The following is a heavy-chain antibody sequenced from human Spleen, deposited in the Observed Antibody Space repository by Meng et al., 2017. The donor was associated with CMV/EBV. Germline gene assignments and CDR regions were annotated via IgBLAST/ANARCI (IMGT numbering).Heavy chain of an antibody. CDR1: GGSIRTSSDH. Sequence: GSLRLSCTVSGGSIRTSSDHWDWIRQAPGKGLEWIGRIYHRGSTHYNPSLQSRTTILVDMSKNHFSLNLTSVTAADTAVYFCAKEMTRAARPLGMNVWGQGITVTVSS. D-gene: IGHD6-6*01. CDR2: IYHRGST. V-gene: IGHV4-39*07. CDR3: AKEMTRAARPLGMNV. J-gene: IGHJ6*02.